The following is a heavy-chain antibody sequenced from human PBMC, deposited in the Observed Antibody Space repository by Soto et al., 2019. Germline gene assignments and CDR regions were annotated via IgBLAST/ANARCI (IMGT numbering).Heavy chain of an antibody. CDR1: GFTFSNNA. J-gene: IGHJ6*02. Sequence: QVQLVESGGGVVQPGRSLRLSCAASGFTFSNNAMDWVRQAPGKGLEWVAVISYDGSNKYIAESVKGRFTISRDNSKNTLFLQMNSLRDEDTVVYYCATGTTTSAFCAMDVWGQGTTVTVSS. CDR2: ISYDGSNK. CDR3: ATGTTTSAFCAMDV. D-gene: IGHD3-3*01. V-gene: IGHV3-30-3*01.